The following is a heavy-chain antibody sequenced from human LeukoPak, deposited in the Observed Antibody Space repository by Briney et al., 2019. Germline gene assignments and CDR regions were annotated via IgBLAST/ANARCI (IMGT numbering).Heavy chain of an antibody. CDR1: GFTVSSNY. CDR3: ARRIAAAAAPYYFDY. V-gene: IGHV3-74*01. D-gene: IGHD6-13*01. Sequence: GGSLRLSCAASGFTVSSNYMSWVRQAPGKGLLWVSRINSDGSSTSYADSVKGRFTISRDNAKNTLYLQMNSLRAEDTAVYYCARRIAAAAAPYYFDYWGQGTLVTVSS. CDR2: INSDGSST. J-gene: IGHJ4*02.